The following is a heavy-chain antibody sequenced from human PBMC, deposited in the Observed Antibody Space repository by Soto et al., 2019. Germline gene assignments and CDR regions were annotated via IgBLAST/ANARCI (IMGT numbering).Heavy chain of an antibody. D-gene: IGHD1-26*01. CDR2: SESKGNGFTT. CDR1: GFTFNEYF. V-gene: IGHV3-72*01. Sequence: EVQLVESGGGLVQPGGSLRLSCAASGFTFNEYFMDWVRQTPGKGLEWVGRSESKGNGFTTEYAASVKGRFTMSREESKNSLYRQMNNLTAVETANYFCATRKWVHFYYWGPG. J-gene: IGHJ4*02. CDR3: ATRKWVHFYY.